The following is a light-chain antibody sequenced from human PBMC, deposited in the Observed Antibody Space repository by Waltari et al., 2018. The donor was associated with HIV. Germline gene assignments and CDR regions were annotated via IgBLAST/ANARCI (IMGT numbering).Light chain of an antibody. CDR3: CSYAGSSTYVV. V-gene: IGLV2-23*02. CDR1: SSDVGSYNL. CDR2: EVS. Sequence: QSALTQPASVSGSPGQSITISSTGTSSDVGSYNLVSWYQQHPGKAPKLMIYEVSKRPSGVSNRFSGSKSGNTASLTISGLQAEDEADYYCCSYAGSSTYVVFGGGTKLTVL. J-gene: IGLJ2*01.